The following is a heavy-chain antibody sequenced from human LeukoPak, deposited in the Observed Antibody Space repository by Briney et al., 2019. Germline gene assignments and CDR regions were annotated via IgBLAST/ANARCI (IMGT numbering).Heavy chain of an antibody. CDR3: ARGVVVSPEIYVLVDY. CDR1: GGSISSYY. V-gene: IGHV4-59*01. J-gene: IGHJ4*02. D-gene: IGHD3-22*01. CDR2: IYYSGST. Sequence: SXTLSLTCTVSGGSISSYYWSWIRQPPGKGLEWIGYIYYSGSTNYNPSLKSRVTISVDTSKNQFSLKLSSATAADTAVYYCARGVVVSPEIYVLVDYWGQGTLVTVSS.